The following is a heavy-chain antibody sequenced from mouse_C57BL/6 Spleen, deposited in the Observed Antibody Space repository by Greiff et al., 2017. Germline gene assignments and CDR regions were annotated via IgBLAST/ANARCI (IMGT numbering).Heavy chain of an antibody. V-gene: IGHV6-3*01. D-gene: IGHD2-5*01. J-gene: IGHJ3*01. CDR1: GFTFSNYW. CDR3: TTYYSNYFWCAY. Sequence: DVKLQESGGGLVQPGGSMKLSCVASGFTFSNYWMNWVRQSPEKGLEWVAQIRLKSDNYATHYAESVKGRFTMSRDDSKSSVYLQMNNLRAEDTGIYYGTTYYSNYFWCAYWGQGTLVTVSA. CDR2: IRLKSDNYAT.